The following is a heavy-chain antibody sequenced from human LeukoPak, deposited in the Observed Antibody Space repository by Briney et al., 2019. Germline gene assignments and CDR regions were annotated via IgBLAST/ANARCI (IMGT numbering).Heavy chain of an antibody. J-gene: IGHJ3*02. CDR1: GGSISSYY. CDR3: ARGYYDFWSGYYFRAFDI. D-gene: IGHD3-3*01. V-gene: IGHV4-59*01. CDR2: MYYRGRT. Sequence: SETLSLTCTVSGGSISSYYWRWMRQPTGKGLEWIGYMYYRGRTKYNRFLKGRVNISVDSSKNQFSLKLSSVTASDTAVYYCARGYYDFWSGYYFRAFDIWGQGTMVTVSS.